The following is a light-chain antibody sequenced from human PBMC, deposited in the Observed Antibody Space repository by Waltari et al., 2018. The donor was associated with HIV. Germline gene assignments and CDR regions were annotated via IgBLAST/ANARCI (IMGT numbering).Light chain of an antibody. V-gene: IGLV1-44*01. J-gene: IGLJ2*01. CDR1: RFNIGSNS. CDR2: NSN. CDR3: AAWDDNLNGL. Sequence: QSGLTQPPSASGTPGQRVTISCSAGRFNIGSNSVTWYQQLPGAAPRLLIYNSNQRPSGVPDRFSGSKSGTSASLAISGLQSEDEADYYCAAWDDNLNGLFGGGTKLTVL.